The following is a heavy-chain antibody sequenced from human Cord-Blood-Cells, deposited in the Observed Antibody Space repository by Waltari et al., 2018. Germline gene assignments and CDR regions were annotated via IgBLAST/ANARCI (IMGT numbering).Heavy chain of an antibody. V-gene: IGHV1-18*01. Sequence: GAEVKKPGASVKVSCKASGYTFTSYGISWVRQAPGQGLEWMGWISAYNGNTNYAQKLQGRVTMTTDTSTSTAYMELRSLRSDDTAVYYCARVIGEANWGPGLKYYFDYWGQGTLVTVSS. D-gene: IGHD7-27*01. CDR3: ARVIGEANWGPGLKYYFDY. CDR1: GYTFTSYG. J-gene: IGHJ4*02. CDR2: ISAYNGNT.